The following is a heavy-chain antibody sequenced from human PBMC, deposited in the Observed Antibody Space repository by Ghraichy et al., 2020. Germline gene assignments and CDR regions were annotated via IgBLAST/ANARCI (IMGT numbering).Heavy chain of an antibody. D-gene: IGHD6-13*01. CDR2: ISYDGSHK. Sequence: GGSLRLSCAASGFTFSGYTMHWVRQAPGKGLEWVAVISYDGSHKTYVDSVKGRFTISRDNSKNTLYLQMNSLRPEDTAVYYCARAPTAAWHNFDYWGQGTLVTVSS. CDR3: ARAPTAAWHNFDY. V-gene: IGHV3-30-3*01. J-gene: IGHJ4*02. CDR1: GFTFSGYT.